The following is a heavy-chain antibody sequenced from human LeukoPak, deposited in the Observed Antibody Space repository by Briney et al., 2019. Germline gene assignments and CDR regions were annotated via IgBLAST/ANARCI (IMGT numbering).Heavy chain of an antibody. CDR2: IIPIFGTA. D-gene: IGHD3-10*01. Sequence: VASVKVSCKASGGTFSSYAISWVRQAPGQGLEWMGGIIPIFGTANYAQKFQGRVTITADESTSTAYMELSSLRSEDTAVYYCARDGALLLWFGELGYWGQGTLVTVSS. CDR3: ARDGALLLWFGELGY. J-gene: IGHJ4*02. CDR1: GGTFSSYA. V-gene: IGHV1-69*13.